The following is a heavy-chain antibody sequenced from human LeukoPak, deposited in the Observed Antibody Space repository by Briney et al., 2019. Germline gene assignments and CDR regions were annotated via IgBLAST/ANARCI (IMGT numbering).Heavy chain of an antibody. J-gene: IGHJ3*02. Sequence: SSVTVSCKASGGTFNSYTINWVRQAPGQGLEWMGGIIPIFATTNYAQKFQGRVTITADESTSTAYMELSSLSSEDTAVYYCASGTVASMDIWGQGTMVTVSS. D-gene: IGHD5-12*01. V-gene: IGHV1-69*13. CDR1: GGTFNSYT. CDR2: IIPIFATT. CDR3: ASGTVASMDI.